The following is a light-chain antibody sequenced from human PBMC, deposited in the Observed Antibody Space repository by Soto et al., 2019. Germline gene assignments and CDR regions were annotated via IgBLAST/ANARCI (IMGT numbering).Light chain of an antibody. V-gene: IGKV3-15*01. J-gene: IGKJ3*01. CDR2: GAS. CDR1: QSVSSN. Sequence: EIVMTQSPATLSVSPGERATLSCRASQSVSSNLAWYQQKPGQAPRRLIYGASTRATGIPARFSGSGSGTEFTLTISSLQSEDFAVYYCQQYNNWPPKFGPGTKVDIK. CDR3: QQYNNWPPK.